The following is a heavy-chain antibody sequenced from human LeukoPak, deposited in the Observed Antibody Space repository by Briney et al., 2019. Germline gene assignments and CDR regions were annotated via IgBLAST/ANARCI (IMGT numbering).Heavy chain of an antibody. CDR1: GFIFDDYG. CDR3: ARDWGSGWYFDY. J-gene: IGHJ4*02. D-gene: IGHD6-19*01. V-gene: IGHV3-20*04. Sequence: GGSLRLSCAASGFIFDDYGMIWVRLVPGKGLEWVSGIHWNGDNPCYADSVKGRFTISRDNSKNTLYLQMNSLRVEDTAVYYCARDWGSGWYFDYWGQGTLVTVSS. CDR2: IHWNGDNP.